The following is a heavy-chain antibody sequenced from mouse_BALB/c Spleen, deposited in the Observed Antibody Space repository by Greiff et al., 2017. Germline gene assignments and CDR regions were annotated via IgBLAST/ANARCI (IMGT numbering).Heavy chain of an antibody. CDR2: ISYSGST. V-gene: IGHV3-2*02. CDR1: GYSITSDYA. D-gene: IGHD1-1*01. CDR3: ARSGTTVVARDYAMDY. Sequence: DVKLVESGPGLVKPSQSLSLTCTVTGYSITSDYAWNWIRQFPGNKLEWMGYISYSGSTSYNPSLKSRISITRDTSKNQFFLQLNSVTTEDTATYYCARSGTTVVARDYAMDYWGQGTSVTVSS. J-gene: IGHJ4*01.